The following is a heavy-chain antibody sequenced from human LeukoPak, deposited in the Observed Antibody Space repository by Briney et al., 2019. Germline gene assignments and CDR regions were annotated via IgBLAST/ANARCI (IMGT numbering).Heavy chain of an antibody. D-gene: IGHD1-26*01. CDR1: GFTFSTYA. V-gene: IGHV3-23*01. Sequence: GGSLRLSCAASGFTFSTYAMSWVRQAPGKGLEWVSAISGSGGSTYSADSVKGRFTISRDNAKNTLYLQMNSLRAEDTAIYYCARDRGSTEFDYWGQGTLGTVSS. CDR3: ARDRGSTEFDY. CDR2: ISGSGGST. J-gene: IGHJ4*02.